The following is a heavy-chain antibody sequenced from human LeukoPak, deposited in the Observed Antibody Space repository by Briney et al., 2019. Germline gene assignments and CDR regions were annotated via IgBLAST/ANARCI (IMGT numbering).Heavy chain of an antibody. D-gene: IGHD2-8*01. CDR3: AREDVVLVDAVRYYYYGMAV. CDR1: GYNFISYY. CDR2: INPSFGST. Sequence: GASVKVSCKASGYNFISYYMHWGRQAPGPGLEWMGIINPSFGSTIYAQKFQDRVTTTRDTSTSTVYIELSSLKSEDTAVYYCAREDVVLVDAVRYYYYGMAVWGEGTTVTVSS. V-gene: IGHV1-46*01. J-gene: IGHJ6*04.